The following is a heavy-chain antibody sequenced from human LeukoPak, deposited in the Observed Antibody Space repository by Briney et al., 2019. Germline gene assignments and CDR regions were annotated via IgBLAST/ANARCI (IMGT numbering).Heavy chain of an antibody. D-gene: IGHD6-13*01. CDR3: AKDLSIGIAAAGPFDY. J-gene: IGHJ4*02. CDR1: GFTFSSYG. CDR2: IRYDGSNK. Sequence: GGSLRLSCAASGFTFSSYGMHWVRQAPGKGLEWVAFIRYDGSNKYYADSVKGRFTISRDNSKNTLYLQVNSLRAEDTAVYYCAKDLSIGIAAAGPFDYWGQGTLVTVSS. V-gene: IGHV3-30*02.